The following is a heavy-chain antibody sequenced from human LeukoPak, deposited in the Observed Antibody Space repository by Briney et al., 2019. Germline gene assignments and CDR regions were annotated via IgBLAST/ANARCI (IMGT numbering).Heavy chain of an antibody. V-gene: IGHV4-34*01. CDR2: INHSGST. Sequence: PSETLPLTCAVYGGSFSGYYWSWIRQPPGKGLEWIGEINHSGSTNYNPSLKSRVTISVDTSKNQFSLKLSSVTAADTAVYYCARGEGPYSNYGYWGQGTLVTVSS. D-gene: IGHD4-11*01. CDR1: GGSFSGYY. CDR3: ARGEGPYSNYGY. J-gene: IGHJ4*02.